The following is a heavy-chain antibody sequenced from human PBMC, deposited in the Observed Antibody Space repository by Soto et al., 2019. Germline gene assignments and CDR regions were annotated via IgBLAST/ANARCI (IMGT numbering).Heavy chain of an antibody. D-gene: IGHD6-13*01. CDR2: ISAYNGNT. V-gene: IGHV1-18*01. J-gene: IGHJ5*02. CDR3: ARGPPVAAAGPVSFGP. CDR1: GYTFTSYG. Sequence: ASVKVSCKASGYTFTSYGISWVRQAPGQGLEWMGWISAYNGNTNYAQKLQGRVTMATDTSTSTAYMELRSLRSDDTAVYYCARGPPVAAAGPVSFGPWGQGTLVTVSS.